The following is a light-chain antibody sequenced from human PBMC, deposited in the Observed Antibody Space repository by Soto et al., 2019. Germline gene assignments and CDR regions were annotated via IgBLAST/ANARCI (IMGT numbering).Light chain of an antibody. V-gene: IGKV1-27*01. CDR1: QGISKY. CDR2: AAS. Sequence: DIRMTQSPSSLSASVGDRVTITCRASQGISKYLAWYQQKPGRVPKLLIYAASTLQSGVPSRFSGSGSGTDFTLTIGSLQPEDVATYYCQRYNSAPLPFGGGTKVEIK. J-gene: IGKJ4*01. CDR3: QRYNSAPLP.